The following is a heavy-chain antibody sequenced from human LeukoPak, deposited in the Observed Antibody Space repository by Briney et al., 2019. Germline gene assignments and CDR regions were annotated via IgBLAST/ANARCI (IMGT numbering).Heavy chain of an antibody. D-gene: IGHD5/OR15-5a*01. Sequence: PGGSLRLSCAASGFTFDDYGMKWVRQAPGKGLEWVSGINWNGGSTGYADSVKGRFTISRDNAKNSLYLQMNSLRAEDTALYYCARVYELREEDYYYYYMDVWGKGTTVTVSS. J-gene: IGHJ6*03. CDR2: INWNGGST. CDR1: GFTFDDYG. V-gene: IGHV3-20*04. CDR3: ARVYELREEDYYYYYMDV.